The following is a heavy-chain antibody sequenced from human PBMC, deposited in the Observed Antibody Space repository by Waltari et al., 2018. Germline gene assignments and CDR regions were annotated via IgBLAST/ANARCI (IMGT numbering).Heavy chain of an antibody. V-gene: IGHV3-23*04. J-gene: IGHJ4*02. CDR2: IGGSGGTT. Sequence: EVQLVESGGGLVLPGGSLRLSCSASGFTFSNYPVSWVRQPPGKGLEWVSAIGGSGGTTYFADSVKGRFTISRDNSKDTLYLQMNSLRAEDTAVYYCAKLPTTGSFLDYWGQGTLVTVSS. CDR1: GFTFSNYP. D-gene: IGHD1-26*01. CDR3: AKLPTTGSFLDY.